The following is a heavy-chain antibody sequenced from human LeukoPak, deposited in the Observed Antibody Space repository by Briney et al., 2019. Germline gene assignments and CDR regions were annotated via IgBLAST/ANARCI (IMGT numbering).Heavy chain of an antibody. V-gene: IGHV3-23*01. Sequence: GGSLRLSCAASGFTFSSYAMSWVGQVPGKGLEWCSDISGSGGTTSYEGSVKGRFTISRDNSKNTLYLEMYSLRADDTAVYFCAKCRYGSGSFPFFDYWGQGTLVTVSS. CDR2: ISGSGGTT. D-gene: IGHD3-10*01. CDR1: GFTFSSYA. CDR3: AKCRYGSGSFPFFDY. J-gene: IGHJ4*02.